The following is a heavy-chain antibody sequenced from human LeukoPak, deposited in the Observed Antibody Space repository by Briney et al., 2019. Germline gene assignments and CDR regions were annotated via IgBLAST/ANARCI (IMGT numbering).Heavy chain of an antibody. CDR3: AKLRGGYSGYGHFDY. J-gene: IGHJ4*02. CDR2: ITSSGIT. D-gene: IGHD5-12*01. V-gene: IGHV3-23*01. CDR1: GFTFSNYG. Sequence: GGSLRLSCAASGFTFSNYGMNWVRQAPGKGLEWVSGITSSGITYYADSVKGRFTISRDNSKNTLYLQMNSLRAEDTAVYYCAKLRGGYSGYGHFDYWGQGTLVTVSS.